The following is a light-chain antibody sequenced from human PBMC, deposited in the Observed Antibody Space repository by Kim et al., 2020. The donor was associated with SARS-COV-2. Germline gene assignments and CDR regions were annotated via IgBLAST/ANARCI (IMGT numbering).Light chain of an antibody. CDR3: QQGSIWTCS. CDR2: AAC. V-gene: IGKV3-11*01. J-gene: IGKJ4*01. CDR1: QSISTS. Sequence: GKGAHVSDRAMQSISTSVACCQQNPGQAPRLIINAACTRATGIQDRSSGGGSGTDFTLASSSLEIEHFAVYNCQQGSIWTCSLGGGTKVEI.